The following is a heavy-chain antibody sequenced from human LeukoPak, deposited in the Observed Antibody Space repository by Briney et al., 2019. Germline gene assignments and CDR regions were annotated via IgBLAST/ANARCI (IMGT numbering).Heavy chain of an antibody. V-gene: IGHV4-4*09. D-gene: IGHD2-2*01. Sequence: SETLSLTCTVSGGSISSYYWSWIRQPPGKGLEWIGYIYTSGSTNYNPSLKSRVTISVDTSKNQFSLKLSSVTAADTAVYYCARQIYCSSTSCSKYWYFDLWGRGTLVTVSS. CDR1: GGSISSYY. CDR3: ARQIYCSSTSCSKYWYFDL. J-gene: IGHJ2*01. CDR2: IYTSGST.